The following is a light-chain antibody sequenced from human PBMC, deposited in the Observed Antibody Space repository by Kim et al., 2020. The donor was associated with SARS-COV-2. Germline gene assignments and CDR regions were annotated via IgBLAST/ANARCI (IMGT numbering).Light chain of an antibody. Sequence: ELTQPPSASGTPGQRVTISCSGSSSNIGRNIVNWYQQLPGTAPKLLIYSNNQRPSGVPDRFSGSKSGTSASLAISGLQSEDEAEYYCAAWDDTLSGWVFGGGTQLTVL. J-gene: IGLJ3*02. CDR3: AAWDDTLSGWV. V-gene: IGLV1-44*01. CDR1: SSNIGRNI. CDR2: SNN.